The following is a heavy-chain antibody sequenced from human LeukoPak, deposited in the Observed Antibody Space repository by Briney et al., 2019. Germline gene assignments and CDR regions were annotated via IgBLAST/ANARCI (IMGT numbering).Heavy chain of an antibody. CDR3: ARFPLHSSSWYNWFDP. CDR1: GGSFSGYY. V-gene: IGHV4-34*01. J-gene: IGHJ5*02. Sequence: PSETLSLTCAVYGGSFSGYYWSWIRQPPGKGLEWIGEINHSGSTNYNPSLKSRVTISVDTSKNQFSLKLSSVTAADTAVYYCARFPLHSSSWYNWFDPWGQGTLVTVS. CDR2: INHSGST. D-gene: IGHD6-13*01.